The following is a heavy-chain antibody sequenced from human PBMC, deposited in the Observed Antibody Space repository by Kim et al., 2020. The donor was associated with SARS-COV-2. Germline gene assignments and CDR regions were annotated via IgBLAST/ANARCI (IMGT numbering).Heavy chain of an antibody. D-gene: IGHD6-6*01. J-gene: IGHJ4*02. V-gene: IGHV1-8*01. CDR2: MNPNSGNT. Sequence: ASVKVFCKPSGYPFTSYAINWVRQATGQGLEWMGWMNPNSGNTGYAQKFQGRVTMTRNTPISTAYMELSSLRSEDTAVYYCARGAHSSSSAYWGQGTLVTVSS. CDR1: GYPFTSYA. CDR3: ARGAHSSSSAY.